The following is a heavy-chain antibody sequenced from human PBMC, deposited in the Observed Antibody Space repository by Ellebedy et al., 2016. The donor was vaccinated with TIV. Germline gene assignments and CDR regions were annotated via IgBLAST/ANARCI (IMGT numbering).Heavy chain of an antibody. CDR1: GGTFSSYA. J-gene: IGHJ4*02. D-gene: IGHD2-15*01. CDR3: ATGYCSGGSCYSDFDY. CDR2: IIPIFGTA. V-gene: IGHV1-69*13. Sequence: SVKVSXKASGGTFSSYAISWVRQAPGQGLEWMGGIIPIFGTANYAQKFQGRVTITADESTSTAYMELSSLRSDDTAVYYCATGYCSGGSCYSDFDYWGQGTLVTVSS.